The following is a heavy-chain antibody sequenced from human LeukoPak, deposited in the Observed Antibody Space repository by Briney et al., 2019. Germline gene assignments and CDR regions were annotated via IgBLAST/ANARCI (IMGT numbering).Heavy chain of an antibody. CDR3: ARGDFWSPWGMDV. V-gene: IGHV4-30-4*01. CDR2: IYYSGST. Sequence: SETLSLTCTVSGGSISSGDYYWSWIRQPPGKGLEWIGYIYYSGSTYYNPSLKSRVTISVDTSKNQFSLKLSSVTAADTAVYYCARGDFWSPWGMDVWGQGTTVTVSS. CDR1: GGSISSGDYY. J-gene: IGHJ6*02. D-gene: IGHD3-3*01.